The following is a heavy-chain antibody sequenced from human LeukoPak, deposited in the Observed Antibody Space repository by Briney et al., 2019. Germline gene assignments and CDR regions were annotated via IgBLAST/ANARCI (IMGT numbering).Heavy chain of an antibody. Sequence: GGSLRLSCAASGFTVSSNYMSWVRQAPGKRLEWVSAISGSGGSTYYANSVKGRFTISRDNSKNTLYLQMNSLRAEDTAVYYCAKDHVNVVVPAAIDYWGQGTLVTVSS. V-gene: IGHV3-23*01. D-gene: IGHD2-2*02. J-gene: IGHJ4*02. CDR1: GFTVSSNY. CDR3: AKDHVNVVVPAAIDY. CDR2: ISGSGGST.